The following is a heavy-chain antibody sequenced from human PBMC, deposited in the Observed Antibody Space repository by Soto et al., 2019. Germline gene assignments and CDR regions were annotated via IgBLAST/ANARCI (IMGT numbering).Heavy chain of an antibody. V-gene: IGHV1-69*02. J-gene: IGHJ6*02. CDR2: IIPILGIA. CDR1: GGTFSSYT. Sequence: GASVKVSCKASGGTFSSYTISWVRQAPGQGLEWMGRIIPILGIANYAQKFQGRVTITADKSTSTAYMELSSLRSEDTAVYYCARDILTGYHLGGPYYYYGMDVWGQGTTVTVSS. D-gene: IGHD3-9*01. CDR3: ARDILTGYHLGGPYYYYGMDV.